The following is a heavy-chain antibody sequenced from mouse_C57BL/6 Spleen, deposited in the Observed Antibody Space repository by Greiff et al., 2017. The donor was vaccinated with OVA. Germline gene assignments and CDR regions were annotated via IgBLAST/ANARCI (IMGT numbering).Heavy chain of an antibody. CDR3: ARVEDDYDDGGFDY. CDR2: ISYDGSN. CDR1: GYSITSGYY. D-gene: IGHD2-4*01. V-gene: IGHV3-6*01. J-gene: IGHJ2*01. Sequence: EVQLQESGPGLVKPSQSLSLTCSVTGYSITSGYYWNWIRQFPGNKLEWMGYISYDGSNNYNPSLKNRISITRDTSKNQFFLKLNSVTTEDTATYYCARVEDDYDDGGFDYWGQGTTLTVSS.